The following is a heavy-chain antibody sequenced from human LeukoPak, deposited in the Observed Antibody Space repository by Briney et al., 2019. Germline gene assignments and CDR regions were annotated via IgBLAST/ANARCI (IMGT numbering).Heavy chain of an antibody. CDR3: ARAVSSSSIYYYYYYMDV. J-gene: IGHJ6*03. CDR2: ISAYNGNT. D-gene: IGHD6-6*01. CDR1: GYTFTSYG. V-gene: IGHV1-18*01. Sequence: GASVKVSCKASGYTFTSYGISWVRQAPGQGLEWMGWISAYNGNTNYAQKLQGSVTMTTDTSTSTAYMELRSLRSDDTAVYYCARAVSSSSIYYYYYYMDVWGKGTTVTVSS.